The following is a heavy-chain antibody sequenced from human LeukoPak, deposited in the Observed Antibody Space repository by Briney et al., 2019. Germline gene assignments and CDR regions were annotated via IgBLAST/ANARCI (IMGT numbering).Heavy chain of an antibody. D-gene: IGHD5-12*01. J-gene: IGHJ4*02. CDR1: GFTFSSYV. Sequence: GGSLRPACAASGFTFSSYVMHWVRQAPGKGLEWVAVISYDGSNKYYADSVKGRFTISRDNSKNTLYLQMNSLRAEDTALYYCASIGVASIGVDYWGQGTLVTVSS. V-gene: IGHV3-30*04. CDR3: ASIGVASIGVDY. CDR2: ISYDGSNK.